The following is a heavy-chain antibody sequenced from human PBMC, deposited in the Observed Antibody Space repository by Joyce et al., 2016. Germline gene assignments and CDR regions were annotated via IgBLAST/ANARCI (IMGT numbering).Heavy chain of an antibody. D-gene: IGHD4/OR15-4a*01. CDR1: GFSLSSYW. CDR3: ARSPARNGANDY. V-gene: IGHV3-74*01. CDR2: INYDGTDS. Sequence: EVQLVESGGGLVQPGGSLRLSCAASGFSLSSYWIHWDRQVPGKGLVWVSRINYDGTDSTYAGSVKGRFTISRDNAKNTLYLEMNSLRAEDTAVYYCARSPARNGANDYWGQGTLVTVSP. J-gene: IGHJ4*02.